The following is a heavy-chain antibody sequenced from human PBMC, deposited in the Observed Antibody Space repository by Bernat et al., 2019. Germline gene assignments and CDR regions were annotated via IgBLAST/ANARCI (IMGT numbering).Heavy chain of an antibody. CDR1: GYTFTSYA. J-gene: IGHJ5*02. CDR2: INAGNGNT. D-gene: IGHD2-2*01. V-gene: IGHV1-3*01. Sequence: QVQLVQSGAEVKKPGASMKVSCKASGYTFTSYAMHWVRQAPGQRLEWMGWINAGNGNTKYSQKFQGRVTITRDTSASTAYMELSSLRSEDTAVYYCARRAAIYGNWFDPWGQGTLVTVSS. CDR3: ARRAAIYGNWFDP.